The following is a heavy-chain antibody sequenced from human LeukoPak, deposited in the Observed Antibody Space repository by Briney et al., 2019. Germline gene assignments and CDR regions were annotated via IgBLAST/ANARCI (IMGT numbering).Heavy chain of an antibody. Sequence: PGGSLRLSCAVSGITLSNYGMSWVRQAPGKGLEWVAGISGSGGGTNYADSVKGRFTISRDNPKNTLYLQMNSLRAEDTAVYFCAKRGVVIRVILVGFHKEAYYFDSWDQGALVTVSS. V-gene: IGHV3-23*01. CDR3: AKRGVVIRVILVGFHKEAYYFDS. CDR2: ISGSGGGT. J-gene: IGHJ4*02. CDR1: GITLSNYG. D-gene: IGHD3-22*01.